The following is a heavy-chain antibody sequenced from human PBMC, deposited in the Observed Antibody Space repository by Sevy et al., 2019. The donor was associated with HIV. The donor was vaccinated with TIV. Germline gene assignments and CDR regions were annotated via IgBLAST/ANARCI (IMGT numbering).Heavy chain of an antibody. CDR1: GYNFIXYY. Sequence: ASVKVSCKASGYNFIXYYIHWLRQAPGNGLEWLGWINPKTGGTNLSQKFQGRLTMTTDTSTSTAYMELTRLRSGDSXTHGDRAIYFCARTLXGYDXXXXXYWGQXTLVTVSS. V-gene: IGHV1-2*02. CDR3: RAIYFCARTLXGYDXXXXXY. D-gene: IGHD5-12*01. CDR2: INPKTGGT. J-gene: IGHJ4*02.